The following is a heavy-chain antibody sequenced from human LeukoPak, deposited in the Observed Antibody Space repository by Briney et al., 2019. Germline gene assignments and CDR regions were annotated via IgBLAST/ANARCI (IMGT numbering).Heavy chain of an antibody. J-gene: IGHJ5*02. CDR2: INHSGST. CDR1: GGSFSGYY. Sequence: SETPSLTCAVYGGSFSGYYWSWIRQPPGKGLEWIGEINHSGSTNYNPSLKSRVTISVDTSKNQFSLKLSSVTAADTAVYYCARPFGIAAAGPFDPWGQGTLVTVSS. V-gene: IGHV4-34*01. CDR3: ARPFGIAAAGPFDP. D-gene: IGHD6-13*01.